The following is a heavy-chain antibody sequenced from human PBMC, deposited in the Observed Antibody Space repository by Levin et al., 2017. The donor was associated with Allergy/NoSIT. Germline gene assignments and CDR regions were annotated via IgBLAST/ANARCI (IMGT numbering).Heavy chain of an antibody. Sequence: SETLSLTCTVSGGSISSYYWSWIRQPPGKGLEWIGYIYYSGSTNYNPSLKSRVTISVDTCNNEFSLMLRSVTTAVTAVYYCERYRVLRHSSSWWYYGMDVWGQGTTVTVSS. J-gene: IGHJ6*02. CDR1: GGSISSYY. D-gene: IGHD6-13*01. V-gene: IGHV4-59*01. CDR3: ERYRVLRHSSSWWYYGMDV. CDR2: IYYSGST.